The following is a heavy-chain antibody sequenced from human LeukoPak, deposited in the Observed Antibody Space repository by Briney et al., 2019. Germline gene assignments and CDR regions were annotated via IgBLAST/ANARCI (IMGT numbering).Heavy chain of an antibody. J-gene: IGHJ4*02. CDR1: GGSISSSSYY. D-gene: IGHD5-24*01. Sequence: SETLSLTCTVSGGSISSSSYYWGWIRQPPGKGLEWIGSIYYSGSTYYNPSLKSRVTISVDTSKNQFSLKLSSVTAADTAVYYCVRDRFRGRDGYNSPIGYWGQGTLVTVSS. CDR3: VRDRFRGRDGYNSPIGY. CDR2: IYYSGST. V-gene: IGHV4-39*07.